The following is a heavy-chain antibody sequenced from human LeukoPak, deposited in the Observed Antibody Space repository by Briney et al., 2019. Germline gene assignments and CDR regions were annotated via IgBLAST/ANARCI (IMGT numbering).Heavy chain of an antibody. V-gene: IGHV3-64*01. D-gene: IGHD3-9*01. CDR2: ISSIGGST. CDR1: GFTFSSYA. CDR3: ARDSELSCDIVSGYYSFDY. J-gene: IGHJ4*02. Sequence: PGGSLRLSCAASGFTFSSYAMHWVRQAPGKGLEYVSAISSIGGSTYYAHSVKGRFTISRDNSKNSQYLQMGSLRAEDMAVYYCARDSELSCDIVSGYYSFDYWGQGTLVTVSS.